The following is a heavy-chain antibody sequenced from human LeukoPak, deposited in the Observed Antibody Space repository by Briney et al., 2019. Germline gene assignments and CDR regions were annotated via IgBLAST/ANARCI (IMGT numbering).Heavy chain of an antibody. D-gene: IGHD6-19*01. J-gene: IGHJ4*02. V-gene: IGHV3-30*04. Sequence: GRSLRLSCAASGFTFSTYAMHWVRQAPGKGLEWVTVISYDAKNEYYADSVRGRFTISRDSSKNTLYLQMNSLRPDDTAVYYFAVGGSGWVFDFWGQGTLVTVSS. CDR1: GFTFSTYA. CDR2: ISYDAKNE. CDR3: AVGGSGWVFDF.